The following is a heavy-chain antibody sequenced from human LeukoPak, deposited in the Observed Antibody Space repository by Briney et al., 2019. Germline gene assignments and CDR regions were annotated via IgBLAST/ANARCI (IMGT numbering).Heavy chain of an antibody. D-gene: IGHD2-2*01. CDR3: ARKYCSTTSCLFDN. CDR2: ISSSGTTI. CDR1: GFTFSSYE. V-gene: IGHV3-48*03. J-gene: IGHJ4*02. Sequence: GGSLRLSCAASGFTFSSYEMNWVRQAPGKGLQWVSDISSSGTTIYYADSVKGRFTISRDNAKNSLYLQLNSLRAEDTAVYYCARKYCSTTSCLFDNWGQGTLVTVSS.